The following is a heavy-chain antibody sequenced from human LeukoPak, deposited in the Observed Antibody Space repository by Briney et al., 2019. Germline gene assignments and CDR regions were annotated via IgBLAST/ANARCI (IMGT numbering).Heavy chain of an antibody. D-gene: IGHD2-15*01. CDR3: ARGYCSGGSCYSDY. J-gene: IGHJ4*02. CDR2: IYHSGST. V-gene: IGHV4-38-2*02. Sequence: PSETLSLTCTVSGYSISSGYYWGWIRQPPGKGLEWIGSIYHSGSTYYDPSLKSRVTISVDTSKNQFSLKLSSVTAADTAVYYCARGYCSGGSCYSDYWGQGTLVTVSS. CDR1: GYSISSGYY.